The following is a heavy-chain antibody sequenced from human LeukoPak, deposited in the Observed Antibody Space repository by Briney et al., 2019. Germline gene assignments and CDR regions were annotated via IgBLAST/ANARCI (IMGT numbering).Heavy chain of an antibody. CDR2: ISGSGGST. CDR1: GFTFSSYA. J-gene: IGHJ4*02. Sequence: GGSLRLSCAASGFTFSSYAMHWVRQAPGKGLEWVSAISGSGGSTYYADSVKGRFTISRDNSKNTLFLQMNSLRAEDTAVYYCAKFQSFHYDPTGYSFDYWGQGTLVTVSS. CDR3: AKFQSFHYDPTGYSFDY. D-gene: IGHD3-22*01. V-gene: IGHV3-23*01.